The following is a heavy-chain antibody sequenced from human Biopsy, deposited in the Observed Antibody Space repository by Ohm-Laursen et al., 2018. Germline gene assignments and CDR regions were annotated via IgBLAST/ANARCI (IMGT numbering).Heavy chain of an antibody. J-gene: IGHJ6*02. D-gene: IGHD2/OR15-2a*01. CDR2: IYYSGST. Sequence: SDTLSLTWTVSGGSISSDYWSWIRQTPGKGLEWIGYIYYSGSTNYNPSLKSRVTISVDTSKNQFSLRLNSVTAADTAVYYRARATNSTGWPYYYFYGMDVWGQGTTVTVSS. CDR1: GGSISSDY. V-gene: IGHV4-59*07. CDR3: ARATNSTGWPYYYFYGMDV.